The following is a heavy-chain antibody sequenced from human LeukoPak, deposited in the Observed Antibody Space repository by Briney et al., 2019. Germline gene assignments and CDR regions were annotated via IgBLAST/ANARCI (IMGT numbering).Heavy chain of an antibody. V-gene: IGHV3-30*02. CDR1: GFTFSSYG. CDR2: IRYDGSNK. CDR3: ARLFGGVTTFDY. Sequence: GALRLFCAASGFTFSSYGMHWVRQAPGKGLEWVAFIRYDGSNKYYADSVKGRFTISRDNSKNTLYLQMNSLRAEDTAVYYCARLFGGVTTFDYWGQGALVTVSS. D-gene: IGHD2-8*02. J-gene: IGHJ4*02.